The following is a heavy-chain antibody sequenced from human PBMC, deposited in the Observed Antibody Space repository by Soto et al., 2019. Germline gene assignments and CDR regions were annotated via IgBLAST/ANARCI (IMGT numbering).Heavy chain of an antibody. CDR3: AKGFPPRKFWSGYYPYYYYGMDV. Sequence: GGSLRLSCAASGFTFSSYAMSWVRQAPGKGLEWVSAISGSGGSTYYADSVKGRFTISRDNSKNTLYLQMNSLRAEDRSVYYCAKGFPPRKFWSGYYPYYYYGMDVWGQGTTVTVSS. J-gene: IGHJ6*02. D-gene: IGHD3-3*01. CDR1: GFTFSSYA. CDR2: ISGSGGST. V-gene: IGHV3-23*01.